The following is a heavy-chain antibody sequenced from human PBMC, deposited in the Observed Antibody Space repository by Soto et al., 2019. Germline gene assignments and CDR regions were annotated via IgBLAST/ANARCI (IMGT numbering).Heavy chain of an antibody. CDR1: GGSISSSNW. Sequence: QVQLQESGPGLVKPSGTLSLTCAVSGGSISSSNWWSWVRQPPGKGLEWIGEIYHSGSTNYNPSLKSRVTISVDKSTNQFSLKLSSVTAADTAVYYCARVGGIAVAGTEGYYYGMDVWGQGTTVTVSS. V-gene: IGHV4-4*02. CDR2: IYHSGST. J-gene: IGHJ6*02. CDR3: ARVGGIAVAGTEGYYYGMDV. D-gene: IGHD6-19*01.